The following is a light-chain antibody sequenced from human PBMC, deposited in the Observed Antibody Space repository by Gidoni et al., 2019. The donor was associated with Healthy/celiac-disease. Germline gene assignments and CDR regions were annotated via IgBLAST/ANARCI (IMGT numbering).Light chain of an antibody. Sequence: QSVLTQPPSVSGAPGQRVTISFTGSSSNIGAGYDVHWYQQLPGTAPKLLIYGTRNRPSGVPDRFSGSKSGTSASLAITGLQAEDEADYYCQSYDSSLSAPYVFGTGTKVTVL. J-gene: IGLJ1*01. CDR3: QSYDSSLSAPYV. CDR2: GTR. V-gene: IGLV1-40*01. CDR1: SSNIGAGYD.